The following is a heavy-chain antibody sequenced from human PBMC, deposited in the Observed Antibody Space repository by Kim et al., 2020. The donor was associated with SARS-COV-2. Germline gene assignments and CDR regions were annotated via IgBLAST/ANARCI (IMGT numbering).Heavy chain of an antibody. CDR3: ARDRLYGSGSWVGGDV. J-gene: IGHJ6*02. CDR2: IYPGDSDT. D-gene: IGHD3-10*01. V-gene: IGHV5-51*01. CDR1: GYSFTKYW. Sequence: GESLKISCKGSGYSFTKYWIGWVRQMPGKGLEWMGIIYPGDSDTRYSPSFQDQVTISVDKSISTAYLQWSSLKASDTAMYYCARDRLYGSGSWVGGDVWGQGTTVTVSS.